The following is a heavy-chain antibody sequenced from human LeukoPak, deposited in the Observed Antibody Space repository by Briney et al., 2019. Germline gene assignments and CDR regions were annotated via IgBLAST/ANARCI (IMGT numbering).Heavy chain of an antibody. V-gene: IGHV4-39*07. CDR1: GGSISSSSYY. CDR3: ARVYLESDIVATINY. Sequence: SETLSLTCTVSGGSISSSSYYWGWIRQPPGKGLEWIGSIYYSGSTYYNPSLKSRVTISVDTSKNQFSLKLSSVTAADTAVYYCARVYLESDIVATINYWGQGTLVTVSS. J-gene: IGHJ4*02. D-gene: IGHD5-12*01. CDR2: IYYSGST.